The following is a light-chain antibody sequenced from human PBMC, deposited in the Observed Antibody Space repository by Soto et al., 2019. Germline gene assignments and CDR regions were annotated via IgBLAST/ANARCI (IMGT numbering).Light chain of an antibody. CDR1: QSVSSN. Sequence: EIVMTQSPATLSVSPGERATFSCRASQSVSSNLAWYQQKPGQAPRLLIYGASTRATGIPSRFSGSGSGTESTLTISSRQSEDVAVYYCHQYNNCPPLTFGGGTKVEIK. CDR3: HQYNNCPPLT. J-gene: IGKJ4*01. CDR2: GAS. V-gene: IGKV3-15*01.